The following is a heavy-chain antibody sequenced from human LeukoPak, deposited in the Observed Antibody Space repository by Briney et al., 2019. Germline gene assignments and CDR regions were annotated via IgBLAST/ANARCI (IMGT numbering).Heavy chain of an antibody. Sequence: GASVKVSCKASGYTFTGYYMHWVRQAPGQGLEWMGWINPNSGGTNYAQKFQGRVTMTRDTSISTAYMELSSLGSDDTAVFYCARKVAARRTNEFDYWGQGTPVTVSS. J-gene: IGHJ4*02. CDR2: INPNSGGT. V-gene: IGHV1-2*02. D-gene: IGHD6-6*01. CDR3: ARKVAARRTNEFDY. CDR1: GYTFTGYY.